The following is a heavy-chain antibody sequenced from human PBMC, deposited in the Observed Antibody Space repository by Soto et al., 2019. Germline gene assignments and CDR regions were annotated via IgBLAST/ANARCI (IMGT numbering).Heavy chain of an antibody. D-gene: IGHD2-21*02. J-gene: IGHJ4*02. V-gene: IGHV3-72*01. CDR1: GFPFSAHY. Sequence: EVHLVESGGGLVQPGGSLRLSCAASGFPFSAHYMDWVRQAPGKGLEWVGRIRNKDQKYITEYAASVKGRFTITRDDSKNSLYLQMNSLKTEDSAVYYCARVSAYCGDDCYSRYFDCWGQGTLLTVSS. CDR3: ARVSAYCGDDCYSRYFDC. CDR2: IRNKDQKYIT.